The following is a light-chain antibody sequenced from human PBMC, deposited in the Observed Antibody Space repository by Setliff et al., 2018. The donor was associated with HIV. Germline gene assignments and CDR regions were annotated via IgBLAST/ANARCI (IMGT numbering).Light chain of an antibody. CDR3: SSYAGSTNV. CDR1: SSDVGGYDY. V-gene: IGLV2-8*01. CDR2: EVS. J-gene: IGLJ1*01. Sequence: LTQPPSASGSPGQSVTISCTGTSSDVGGYDYVSWYQQHPGKAPKLTIYEVSQRPSGVPDRFTGSKSGNTASLTVSGLQPEDEADYYCSSYAGSTNVFGTGTKVTVL.